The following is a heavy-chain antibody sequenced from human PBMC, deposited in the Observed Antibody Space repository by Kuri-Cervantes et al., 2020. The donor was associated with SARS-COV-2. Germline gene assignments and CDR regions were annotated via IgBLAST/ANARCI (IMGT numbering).Heavy chain of an antibody. J-gene: IGHJ5*02. CDR3: ARDLGYCSSTSCYRLGWLWFDP. CDR2: IYYSGST. V-gene: IGHV4-59*01. D-gene: IGHD2-2*02. CDR1: GGSISSYY. Sequence: SETLSLTCTVSGGSISSYYWSGIRQPPGKGLEWIGYIYYSGSTNYNPSLKSRVTISVDTSKNQFSLKLSSVTAADTAVYYCARDLGYCSSTSCYRLGWLWFDPWGQGTLVTVSS.